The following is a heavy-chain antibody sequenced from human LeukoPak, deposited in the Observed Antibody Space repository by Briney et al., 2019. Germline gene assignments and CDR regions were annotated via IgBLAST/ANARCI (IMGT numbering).Heavy chain of an antibody. CDR3: ARIGTSGGSCYSFRCAFDI. D-gene: IGHD2-15*01. CDR1: GFTFDGYG. V-gene: IGHV3-20*04. CDR2: INWNGGST. Sequence: GGSLRLSCAASGFTFDGYGMSWVRQAPGKGLEWVSGINWNGGSTGYADSVKGRFTISRDNAKNSLYLQMNSLRAEDTALYYCARIGTSGGSCYSFRCAFDIWGQGTMVTVSS. J-gene: IGHJ3*02.